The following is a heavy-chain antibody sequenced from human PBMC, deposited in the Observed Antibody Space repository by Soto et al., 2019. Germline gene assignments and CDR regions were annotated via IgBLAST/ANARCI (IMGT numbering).Heavy chain of an antibody. V-gene: IGHV1-2*02. Sequence: QVQLVQSGAEVKKPGASVKVSCKASGYTFTGYYMHWVRQAPGQGLVWMGWINPNSGGTNYAQQFQGRVTMTRDTAISTAYMELSRLRSDDTAVYYCERDQVGATNAFDIWGRGTMVTVSS. CDR3: ERDQVGATNAFDI. J-gene: IGHJ3*02. CDR2: INPNSGGT. D-gene: IGHD1-26*01. CDR1: GYTFTGYY.